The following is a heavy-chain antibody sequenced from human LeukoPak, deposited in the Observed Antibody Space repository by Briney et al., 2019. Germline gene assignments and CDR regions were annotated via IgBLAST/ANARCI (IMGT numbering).Heavy chain of an antibody. CDR3: AAPAGMTAFDI. CDR2: ISHSGST. J-gene: IGHJ3*02. Sequence: SETLSLTCAVYGESFRAYYWTWLRQPPGKGLEWIGEISHSGSTNCNPSLKSRVTISVDTSKNHFSLKLASVTAADTAVYYCAAPAGMTAFDIWGQGTMVTVSS. V-gene: IGHV4-34*01. D-gene: IGHD1-1*01. CDR1: GESFRAYY.